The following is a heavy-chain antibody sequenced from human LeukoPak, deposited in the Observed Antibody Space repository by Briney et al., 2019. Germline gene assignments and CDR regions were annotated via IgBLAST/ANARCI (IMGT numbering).Heavy chain of an antibody. J-gene: IGHJ6*02. CDR2: IIPIFGTA. V-gene: IGHV1-69*13. Sequence: ASVKVSCKASGGTFSSYAISWVRQAPGQGLEWMGGIIPIFGTANYAQKFQGRVTITADESTSTAYMELSSLRSEDTAVYYCARLGRYYYYGMDVWGQGTTVTVSS. CDR3: ARLGRYYYYGMDV. CDR1: GGTFSSYA. D-gene: IGHD7-27*01.